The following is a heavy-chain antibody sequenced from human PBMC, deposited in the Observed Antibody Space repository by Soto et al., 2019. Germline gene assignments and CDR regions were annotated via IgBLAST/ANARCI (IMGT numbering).Heavy chain of an antibody. CDR3: ARDKNWNYVWAYYFDY. D-gene: IGHD1-7*01. V-gene: IGHV1-2*02. CDR1: GYTFTGYY. CDR2: INPNSGGT. J-gene: IGHJ4*02. Sequence: VASVKVSCKASGYTFTGYYMHWVRQAPGQGLEWMGWINPNSGGTNYAQKFQGRVTMTRDTSISTAYMELSRLRSDDTAVYYCARDKNWNYVWAYYFDYWGQGTLVTVSS.